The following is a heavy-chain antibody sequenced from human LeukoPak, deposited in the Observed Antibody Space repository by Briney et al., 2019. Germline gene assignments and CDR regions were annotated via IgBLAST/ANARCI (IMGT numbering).Heavy chain of an antibody. Sequence: GGSLRLSCAASGFTFSSYGMHWVRQAPGKGLEWVSGISWNSGSIGYADSVKGRFTISRDNAKNSLYLQMNSLRAEDMALYYCANLGGSYWGGAFDIWGQGTMVTVSS. D-gene: IGHD1-26*01. CDR2: ISWNSGSI. V-gene: IGHV3-9*03. CDR1: GFTFSSYG. CDR3: ANLGGSYWGGAFDI. J-gene: IGHJ3*02.